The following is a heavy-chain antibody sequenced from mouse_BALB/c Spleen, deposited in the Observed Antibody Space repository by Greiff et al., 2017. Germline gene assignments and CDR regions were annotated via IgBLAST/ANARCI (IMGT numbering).Heavy chain of an antibody. J-gene: IGHJ2*01. CDR1: GYAFSSSW. V-gene: IGHV1-82*01. Sequence: QVQLQQPGPELVKPGASVKISCKASGYAFSSSWMNWVKQRPGQGLEWIGRIYPGDGDTNYNGKFKGKATLTADKSSSTAYMQLSSLTSVDSAVYFCARGNGHYFDYWGQGTTLTVSS. CDR2: IYPGDGDT. D-gene: IGHD1-2*01. CDR3: ARGNGHYFDY.